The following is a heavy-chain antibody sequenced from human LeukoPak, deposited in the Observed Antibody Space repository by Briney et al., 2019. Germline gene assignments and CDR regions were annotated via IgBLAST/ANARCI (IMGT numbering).Heavy chain of an antibody. CDR1: GFTFSDYY. D-gene: IGHD3-10*01. CDR3: ARTHYYGSGSYYSSFAFDI. Sequence: PGGSLRLSCAASGFTFSDYYMSWIRQAPGKGLEWVSYISSSGSTIYYADSVKGRFTISRDNAKNSLYLQMNSLRAEDTAVYYCARTHYYGSGSYYSSFAFDIWGQGTMVTVSS. V-gene: IGHV3-11*01. J-gene: IGHJ3*02. CDR2: ISSSGSTI.